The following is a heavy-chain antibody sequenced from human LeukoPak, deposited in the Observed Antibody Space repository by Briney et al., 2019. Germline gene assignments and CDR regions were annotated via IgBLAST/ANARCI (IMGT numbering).Heavy chain of an antibody. V-gene: IGHV3-23*01. CDR1: GFTFSSYA. J-gene: IGHJ4*02. CDR2: ISGSGDST. CDR3: AKGVLSAHLDY. Sequence: PGGSLRLSCAASGFTFSSYAMSWVRQAPGKGLEWVSAISGSGDSTYNADSVKGRFTISRDNSKNTLYLQMNSLRAEDTAIYYCAKGVLSAHLDYWGQGTLVTVSS. D-gene: IGHD2/OR15-2a*01.